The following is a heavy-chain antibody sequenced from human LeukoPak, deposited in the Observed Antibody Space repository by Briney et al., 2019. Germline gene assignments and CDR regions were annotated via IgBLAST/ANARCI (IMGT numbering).Heavy chain of an antibody. CDR2: NYTSGSA. D-gene: IGHD3-9*01. J-gene: IGHJ5*02. CDR3: ARTSDILTGPWFGP. V-gene: IGHV4-4*07. Sequence: SETLSLTCTVSGRSISSYYWSWIRQPAGKGREWIGRNYTSGSAYYNPSLKSRVTMAVDTPKNQFSLKRSAVTAADTAVCYCARTSDILTGPWFGPWGQGTLVTVSS. CDR1: GRSISSYY.